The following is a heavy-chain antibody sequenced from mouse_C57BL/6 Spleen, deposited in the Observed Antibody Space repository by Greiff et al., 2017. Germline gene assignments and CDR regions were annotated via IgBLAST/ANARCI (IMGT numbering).Heavy chain of an antibody. J-gene: IGHJ2*01. CDR1: GYAFSSYW. V-gene: IGHV1-80*01. D-gene: IGHD1-1*01. CDR2: IYPGDGDT. Sequence: VNVVESGAELVKPGASVKISCKASGYAFSSYWMNWVKQRPGKGLEWIGQIYPGDGDTNYNGKFKGKATLTADKSSSTAYMQLSSLTSEDSAVYFCARSGDYYGSKDYWGQGTTLTVSS. CDR3: ARSGDYYGSKDY.